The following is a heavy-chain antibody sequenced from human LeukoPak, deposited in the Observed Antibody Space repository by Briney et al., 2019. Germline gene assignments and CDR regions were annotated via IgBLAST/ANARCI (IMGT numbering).Heavy chain of an antibody. V-gene: IGHV3-23*01. J-gene: IGHJ5*02. CDR3: AKDRSSWYWFDP. CDR2: ISGSGGST. Sequence: GGSLRLSCAASGFTYSSYAMSWVRQAPGKGLEWVSAISGSGGSTYYADSVKGRFTISRDNSKNTLYLQMNSLRAEDTAVYYCAKDRSSWYWFDPWGQGTLVTVSS. CDR1: GFTYSSYA. D-gene: IGHD6-13*01.